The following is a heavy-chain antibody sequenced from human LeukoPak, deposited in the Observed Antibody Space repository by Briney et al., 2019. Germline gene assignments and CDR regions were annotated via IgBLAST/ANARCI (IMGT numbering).Heavy chain of an antibody. CDR3: ARTREYSSSWYFPPFDP. J-gene: IGHJ5*02. D-gene: IGHD6-13*01. Sequence: ASVKVSCKASGYTFTGYYMHWVRRAPGQGLEWMGWINPNSGGTNYAQKFQGRVTMTRDTSISTAYMELSGLTSNDTAVYYCARTREYSSSWYFPPFDPWGQGTLVTVSS. V-gene: IGHV1-2*02. CDR2: INPNSGGT. CDR1: GYTFTGYY.